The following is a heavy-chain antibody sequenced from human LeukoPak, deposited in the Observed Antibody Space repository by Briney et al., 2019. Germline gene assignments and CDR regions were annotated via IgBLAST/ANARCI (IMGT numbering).Heavy chain of an antibody. Sequence: PGGSLRLSCAASGFTFSNYWMTWVRQAPGKGLEWVANIKQDGGEKYYVDSVKGRFTISRDNAKNSLFLQMNSLRAEDTAVYYCARDVSDENGSSSRIHLDSWGQGTLVSVSS. V-gene: IGHV3-7*01. CDR2: IKQDGGEK. CDR3: ARDVSDENGSSSRIHLDS. J-gene: IGHJ4*02. CDR1: GFTFSNYW. D-gene: IGHD6-6*01.